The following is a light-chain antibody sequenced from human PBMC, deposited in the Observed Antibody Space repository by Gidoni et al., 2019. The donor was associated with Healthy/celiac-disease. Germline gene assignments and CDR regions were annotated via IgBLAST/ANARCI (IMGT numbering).Light chain of an antibody. Sequence: EIVMTQSPATLSVSPGERATLSCRASQSVSSNLAWYQQKPGQAPRLLIYCASTRATGIPARFSGSGSGTEFTLTISSLQSEDFAVYYCQQYHNWPLYTFGQGTKLEIK. V-gene: IGKV3-15*01. J-gene: IGKJ2*01. CDR3: QQYHNWPLYT. CDR2: CAS. CDR1: QSVSSN.